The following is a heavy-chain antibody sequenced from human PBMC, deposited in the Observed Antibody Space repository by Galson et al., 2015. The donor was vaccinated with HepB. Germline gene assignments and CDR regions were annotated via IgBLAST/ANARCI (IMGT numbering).Heavy chain of an antibody. D-gene: IGHD3-10*01. J-gene: IGHJ4*02. V-gene: IGHV3-21*01. CDR1: GFAFSNHS. CDR2: ISSTGSYT. Sequence: SLRLSCAASGFAFSNHSMNWVRQAPGKGLEWVASISSTGSYTFYADSLKGRFTISRDNAKNSLYLQMNSLRVEDTAVYFCARGPSPLWSFFDHWGQGALVTVSS. CDR3: ARGPSPLWSFFDH.